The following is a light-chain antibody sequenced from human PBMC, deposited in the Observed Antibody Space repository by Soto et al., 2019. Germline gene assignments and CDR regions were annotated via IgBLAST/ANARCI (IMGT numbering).Light chain of an antibody. CDR2: RTS. CDR1: QSISSN. Sequence: IVLTQSPATLSLSPGERSTLSYRASQSISSNLAWYQQKPGQAPRLLMFRTSSRATGFPARFSGSGSGTDFTLTISDVEPEDFAVYYCHQSQSWPRTFGQGTKVDMK. CDR3: HQSQSWPRT. V-gene: IGKV3-15*01. J-gene: IGKJ1*01.